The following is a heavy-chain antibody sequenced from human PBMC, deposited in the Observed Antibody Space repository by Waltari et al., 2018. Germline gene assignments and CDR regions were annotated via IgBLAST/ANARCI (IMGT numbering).Heavy chain of an antibody. V-gene: IGHV3-48*03. CDR2: IGPSGSDI. Sequence: EVQLVESGGGLVQPGGSLRLSCTGSGFTFSSFELNWVRQAPGKRLEWISYIGPSGSDIYYADSVKGRFTISRDNAKNSLYLEMDSLRAEDTAVYFCARVAVTGSYYWYFDLWGRGTTLTVSS. CDR3: ARVAVTGSYYWYFDL. D-gene: IGHD1-26*01. CDR1: GFTFSSFE. J-gene: IGHJ2*01.